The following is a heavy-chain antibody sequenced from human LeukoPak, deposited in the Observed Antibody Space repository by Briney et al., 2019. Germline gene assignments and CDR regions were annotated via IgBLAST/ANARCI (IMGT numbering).Heavy chain of an antibody. J-gene: IGHJ3*02. CDR2: IWYDGSNK. CDR1: GFTSSSYG. V-gene: IGHV3-33*06. Sequence: QPGGSLRLSCAASGFTSSSYGMHWVRQAPGKGLEWVAVIWYDGSNKYYADSVKGRFTISRDNSKNTLYLQMNSLRAEDTAVYYCAKSTLNYYDSSGHDAFDIWGQGTMVTVSS. D-gene: IGHD3-22*01. CDR3: AKSTLNYYDSSGHDAFDI.